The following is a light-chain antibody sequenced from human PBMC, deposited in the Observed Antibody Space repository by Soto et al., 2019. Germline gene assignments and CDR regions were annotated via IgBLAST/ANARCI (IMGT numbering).Light chain of an antibody. V-gene: IGKV3-20*01. J-gene: IGKJ5*01. Sequence: EIVLTQSPGTLSLSPRERATLSCRAIQSVSSSYLAWYQQKPGQAPRLLIYGASSRATGTPDRFSGSGSGTDFTLTISRLEPEDFAVYYCQQYGSSPFVTFGQGTRLEIK. CDR3: QQYGSSPFVT. CDR2: GAS. CDR1: QSVSSSY.